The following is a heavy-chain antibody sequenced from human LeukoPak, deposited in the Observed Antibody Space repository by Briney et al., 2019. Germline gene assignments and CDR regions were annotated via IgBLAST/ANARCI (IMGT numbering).Heavy chain of an antibody. D-gene: IGHD3-22*01. CDR3: AIMHGYYDGSGYWVQ. CDR2: ITPNADRA. J-gene: IGHJ1*01. CDR1: GFTFGSYG. Sequence: GGSLRLSCAASGFTFGSYGMSWVRQAPGKGLEWVSFITPNADRASYADSVKGRFTISRDNPRNSLYMQMNSLRDEDTAVYYCAIMHGYYDGSGYWVQWGQGTLVTVSS. V-gene: IGHV3-23*01.